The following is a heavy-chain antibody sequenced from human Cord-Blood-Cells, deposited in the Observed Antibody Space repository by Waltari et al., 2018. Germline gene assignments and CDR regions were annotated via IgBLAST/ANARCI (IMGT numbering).Heavy chain of an antibody. CDR2: IKSKTDGGTT. J-gene: IGHJ4*02. CDR1: GFPFSTAW. Sequence: EVQLVESGGGLVKHGGSLRLSCAASGFPFSTAWMSCARQDPGKGLEWVGRIKSKTDGGTTDYAAPVKGRFTISRDDSKNTLYLQMNSLKTEDTAVYYCTTDLGSGWYSPGYWGQGTLVTVSS. V-gene: IGHV3-15*01. D-gene: IGHD6-19*01. CDR3: TTDLGSGWYSPGY.